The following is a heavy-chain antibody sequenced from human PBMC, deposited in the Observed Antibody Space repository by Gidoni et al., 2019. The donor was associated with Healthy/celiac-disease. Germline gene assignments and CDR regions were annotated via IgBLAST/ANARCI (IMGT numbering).Heavy chain of an antibody. CDR3: ARDNTIFGVVIKGSLDAFDI. Sequence: QVQLVESGGGLVKPGGSLSVSCAASGLTFSDDYMNWIRQAPGKGLEWVSYISSSSSYTNYADSVKGRFTISRDNAKNSLYLQMNSLRAEDTAVYYCARDNTIFGVVIKGSLDAFDIWGQGTMVTVSS. D-gene: IGHD3-3*01. CDR1: GLTFSDDY. CDR2: ISSSSSYT. V-gene: IGHV3-11*06. J-gene: IGHJ3*02.